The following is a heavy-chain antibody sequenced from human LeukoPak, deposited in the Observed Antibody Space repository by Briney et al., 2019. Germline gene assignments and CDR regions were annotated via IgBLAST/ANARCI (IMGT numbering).Heavy chain of an antibody. CDR1: GSTFRRYW. D-gene: IGHD3-22*01. J-gene: IGHJ1*01. CDR2: IKEDGSEK. CDR3: ATDQDHGYFRQ. Sequence: PGGSLRLSCVASGSTFRRYWMTWVRQAPGKKPEWVANIKEDGSEKYYDDSVRGRFTISRDNAKNTLYLDMNSLRAEDTAVFYCATDQDHGYFRQWGQGTLVIVSS. V-gene: IGHV3-7*01.